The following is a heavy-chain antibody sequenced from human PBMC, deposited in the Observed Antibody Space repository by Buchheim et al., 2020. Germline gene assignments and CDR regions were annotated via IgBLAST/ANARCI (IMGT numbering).Heavy chain of an antibody. D-gene: IGHD3-10*01. Sequence: EVQLVESGGGLVQPGGSLRLSCAAPGFAFSYFSMNWVRQAPGKGLDWVAYINSISKTIRYADSVEGRFTISRDDAKTSLFLQMNSLRDEDTAVYYCVRDLSWAFDFWGQGTL. V-gene: IGHV3-48*02. CDR1: GFAFSYFS. CDR2: INSISKTI. CDR3: VRDLSWAFDF. J-gene: IGHJ4*02.